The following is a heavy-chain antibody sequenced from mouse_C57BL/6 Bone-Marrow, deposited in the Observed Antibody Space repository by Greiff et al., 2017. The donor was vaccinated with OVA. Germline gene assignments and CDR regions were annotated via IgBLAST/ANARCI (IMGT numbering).Heavy chain of an antibody. CDR3: ARNLNWDDY. J-gene: IGHJ2*01. D-gene: IGHD4-1*01. CDR1: GYTFTSYW. Sequence: QVQLQQPGAELVKPGASVQLSCKASGYTFTSYWMHWVKPRPGQGLEWIGMIHPNSGSTNYNEKVKSKATLTVDKSSSTAYMQLSSLTSEDSAVYYCARNLNWDDYWGQGTTLTVSS. V-gene: IGHV1-64*01. CDR2: IHPNSGST.